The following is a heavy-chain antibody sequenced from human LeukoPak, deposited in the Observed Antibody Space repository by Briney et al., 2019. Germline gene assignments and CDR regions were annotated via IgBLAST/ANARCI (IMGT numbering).Heavy chain of an antibody. V-gene: IGHV3-48*01. J-gene: IGHJ6*03. CDR3: VRDNPPDSSSTSCYKGFYYYYMDV. D-gene: IGHD2-2*02. Sequence: PGGSLRLSCAASGFAFSNYNMNWVRQAPGKGLEWISYISSSSSTIIYAGSVKGRFTISRDNAKKSLFLQMNSLRAEDTAVYYCVRDNPPDSSSTSCYKGFYYYYMDVWGKGTTVTVSS. CDR1: GFAFSNYN. CDR2: ISSSSSTI.